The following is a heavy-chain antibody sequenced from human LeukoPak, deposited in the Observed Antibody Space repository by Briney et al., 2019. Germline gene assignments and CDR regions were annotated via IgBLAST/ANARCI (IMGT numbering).Heavy chain of an antibody. Sequence: GGSLRLSCAASGFTFSNYWMHWVRQAPGKGLLWVSRINRAGSSTRYADSSYADSVKGRFTISRDNAKNTLYLQMNSLRAEDTAVYYCARGNTTGWYYFDYWGQGTPVTVSS. CDR3: ARGNTTGWYYFDY. J-gene: IGHJ4*02. CDR2: INRAGSSTRYADS. V-gene: IGHV3-74*01. D-gene: IGHD6-19*01. CDR1: GFTFSNYW.